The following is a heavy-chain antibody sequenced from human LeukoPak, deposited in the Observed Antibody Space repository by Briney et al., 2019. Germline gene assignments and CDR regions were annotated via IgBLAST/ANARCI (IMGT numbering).Heavy chain of an antibody. V-gene: IGHV4-59*08. CDR1: GGSISSYY. D-gene: IGHD4-17*01. Sequence: SETLSLTCTVSGGSISSYYWNWIRQPPGKGLEWMGYIYHSESISGGTNYNASLRSRVTISVDTSKNQFSLGLSSVTAAATAVYYCARFVGFKGGDYLTSTYFDSWGQGTLVTVSS. CDR2: IYHSESISGGT. CDR3: ARFVGFKGGDYLTSTYFDS. J-gene: IGHJ4*02.